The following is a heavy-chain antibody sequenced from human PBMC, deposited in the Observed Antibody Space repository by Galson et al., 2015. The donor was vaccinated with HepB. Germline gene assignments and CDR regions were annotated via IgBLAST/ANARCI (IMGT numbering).Heavy chain of an antibody. D-gene: IGHD6-19*01. CDR1: GGSISSDSW. Sequence: SETLSLTCAVSGGSISSDSWWSWVRQSPGKGLEWIGEIHDSGGTNYNPSLKSRVTISVDKSKNRLSLKLTSMTAADTAVFFCIRNGWYSPEHWGQGTLVTVSS. V-gene: IGHV4-4*02. CDR2: IHDSGGT. J-gene: IGHJ4*02. CDR3: IRNGWYSPEH.